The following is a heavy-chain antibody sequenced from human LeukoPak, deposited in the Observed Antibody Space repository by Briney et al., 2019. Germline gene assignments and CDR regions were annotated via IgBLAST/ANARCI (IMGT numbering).Heavy chain of an antibody. J-gene: IGHJ4*02. D-gene: IGHD3-22*01. CDR1: GFTFSSYA. Sequence: GGSLRLSCAASGFTFSSYAMSWVRQAPGKGLEWVSAISGSGGSTYYADSVKGRFTISRDNSKNTLYLQMNSLRAEDTAVYYCAKDPVSYDSSGYVDYWGQGTLVTVSS. V-gene: IGHV3-23*01. CDR3: AKDPVSYDSSGYVDY. CDR2: ISGSGGST.